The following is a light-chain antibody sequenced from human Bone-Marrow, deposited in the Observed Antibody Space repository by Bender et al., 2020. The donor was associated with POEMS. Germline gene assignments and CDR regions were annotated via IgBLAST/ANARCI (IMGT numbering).Light chain of an antibody. CDR1: SSDVGGYGY. J-gene: IGLJ1*01. CDR3: CSYAGSYKYV. Sequence: QSALTQPRSVSGSPGQSVTISCTGTSSDVGGYGYVPWYQQHPGKVPKGLIYDVSARPSGVPDRFSGSKSGNTASLTISGLQAEDEADYYCCSYAGSYKYVFGPGTTVTVL. V-gene: IGLV2-11*01. CDR2: DVS.